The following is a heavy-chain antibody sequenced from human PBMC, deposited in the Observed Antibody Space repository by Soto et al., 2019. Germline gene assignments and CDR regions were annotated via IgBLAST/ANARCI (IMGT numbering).Heavy chain of an antibody. CDR1: GFSFSSYG. CDR3: ATFSNSWYFDP. J-gene: IGHJ5*02. Sequence: GGSLRLSCAASGFSFSSYGMHWVRQAPGKGLEWVAVIWYDGNNKYYTDSVKGRFTISRDNSKNTLYLQMNSLRAEDTAVYYCATFSNSWYFDPWGQGTLVTVSS. CDR2: IWYDGNNK. V-gene: IGHV3-33*01. D-gene: IGHD6-13*01.